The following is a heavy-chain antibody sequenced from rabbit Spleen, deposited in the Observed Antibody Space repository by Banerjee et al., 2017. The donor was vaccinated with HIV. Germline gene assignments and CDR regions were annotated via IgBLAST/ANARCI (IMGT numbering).Heavy chain of an antibody. Sequence: QQQLVESGGDLVKPEGSLTLTCTASGFSFSGSYQICWVRQAPGKGLEWIACIAGSSTGFTYSATWATGRFTISKTSSTTVTLQMTSLTVADTATYFCARDAGSYDYIDGYFSLWGQGTLVTVS. CDR2: IAGSSTGFT. V-gene: IGHV1S45*01. CDR3: ARDAGSYDYIDGYFSL. J-gene: IGHJ4*01. D-gene: IGHD8-1*01. CDR1: GFSFSGSYQ.